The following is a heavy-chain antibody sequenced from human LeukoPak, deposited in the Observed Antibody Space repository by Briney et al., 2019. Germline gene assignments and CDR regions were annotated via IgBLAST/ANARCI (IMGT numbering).Heavy chain of an antibody. D-gene: IGHD5-12*01. V-gene: IGHV1-18*01. CDR1: GYTFTSYG. CDR2: ISAYNGNT. J-gene: IGHJ5*02. CDR3: ARGSEWLRSASLVRGWFDP. Sequence: ASVKVSCKASGYTFTSYGISWVRQAPGQGLEWMGWISAYNGNTNYAQKLQGRATMTTDTSTSTAYMELRSLRSDDTAVYYCARGSEWLRSASLVRGWFDPWGQGTLVTVSS.